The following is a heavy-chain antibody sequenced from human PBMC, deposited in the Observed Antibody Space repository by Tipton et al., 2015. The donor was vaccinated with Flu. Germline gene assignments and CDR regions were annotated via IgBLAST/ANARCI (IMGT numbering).Heavy chain of an antibody. CDR1: GFSFGTYA. J-gene: IGHJ6*02. Sequence: SLRLSCAASGFSFGTYAMHWVRQAPGKGLEWVSLISWDGDRADYADSVKGRFTISRDNAKNSLYLQINSLRVEDTAVYYCARDRVAGYGATYHYYHGMDVWGQGTTVTVSS. CDR3: ARDRVAGYGATYHYYHGMDV. D-gene: IGHD4-17*01. CDR2: ISWDGDRA. V-gene: IGHV3-43D*04.